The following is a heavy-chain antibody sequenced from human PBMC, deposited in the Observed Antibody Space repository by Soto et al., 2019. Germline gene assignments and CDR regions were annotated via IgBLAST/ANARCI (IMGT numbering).Heavy chain of an antibody. J-gene: IGHJ6*02. CDR2: IIPIFGTA. Sequence: GASVKVSCKASGGTFSSYAISWVRQAPGQGLEWMGGIIPIFGTANYAQKFQGRVTITADESTSTAYMELSSLRSEDTAVYYCARGREMATIYYYYYGMDVWGQGTTVTVSS. D-gene: IGHD5-12*01. V-gene: IGHV1-69*13. CDR1: GGTFSSYA. CDR3: ARGREMATIYYYYYGMDV.